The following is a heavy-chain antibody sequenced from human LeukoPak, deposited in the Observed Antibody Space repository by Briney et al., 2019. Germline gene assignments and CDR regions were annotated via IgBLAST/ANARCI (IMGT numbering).Heavy chain of an antibody. CDR1: GDSLNSYY. D-gene: IGHD6-13*01. CDR3: ARVTAAALDP. V-gene: IGHV4-4*07. Sequence: SETLSLTCSVSGDSLNSYYWIWIRQPAGEGLERIGRIYASGSTNYNPSLQSRVTMSVDTSKNQFSLKLSSVTAADTAVYYCARVTAAALDPWGQGTLVTVSS. CDR2: IYASGST. J-gene: IGHJ5*02.